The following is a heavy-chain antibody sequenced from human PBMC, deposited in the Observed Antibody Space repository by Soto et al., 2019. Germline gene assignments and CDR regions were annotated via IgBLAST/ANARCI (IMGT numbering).Heavy chain of an antibody. CDR3: AKVGGGGHSSSSG. Sequence: EVQLLESGGGLVQPGGSLRLSCAASGFSFSSYAMTWVRQAPGKGLEWVSAITGNGASVFYADSVKGRFTISRDNSKNTLFLPMKSLRAEDTPRYDCAKVGGGGHSSSSGWGQGTLVTVSS. CDR2: ITGNGASV. J-gene: IGHJ4*02. D-gene: IGHD6-6*01. CDR1: GFSFSSYA. V-gene: IGHV3-23*01.